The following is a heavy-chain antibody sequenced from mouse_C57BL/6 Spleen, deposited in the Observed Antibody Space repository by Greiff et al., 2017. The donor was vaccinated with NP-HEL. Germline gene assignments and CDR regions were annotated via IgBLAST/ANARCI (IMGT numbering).Heavy chain of an antibody. D-gene: IGHD2-3*01. CDR1: GFSLTSYG. J-gene: IGHJ4*01. CDR3: ARNDGYYVGYAMDD. CDR2: IWSGGST. Sequence: VMLVESGPGLVQPSQSLSITCTVSGFSLTSYGVHWVRQSPGKGLEWLGVIWSGGSTDYNAAFISRLSISKANSKSQVFFKMNSLQADDTAIYYCARNDGYYVGYAMDDWGQGTSVTVSS. V-gene: IGHV2-2*01.